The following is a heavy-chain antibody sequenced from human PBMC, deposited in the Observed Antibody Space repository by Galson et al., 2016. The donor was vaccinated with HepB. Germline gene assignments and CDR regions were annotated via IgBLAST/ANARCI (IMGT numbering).Heavy chain of an antibody. CDR1: GYTFTNYP. CDR2: INAATGIT. V-gene: IGHV1-3*01. CDR3: ARILGLNWKDRHALEV. D-gene: IGHD1-1*01. J-gene: IGHJ6*02. Sequence: SVKVSCKASGYTFTNYPIHWVRQAPGQRLEWMGWINAATGITRYSQRFQGRLTVTRDTSASTVYMELSRLRSEDTAVYYCARILGLNWKDRHALEVWGQGTTVTVSS.